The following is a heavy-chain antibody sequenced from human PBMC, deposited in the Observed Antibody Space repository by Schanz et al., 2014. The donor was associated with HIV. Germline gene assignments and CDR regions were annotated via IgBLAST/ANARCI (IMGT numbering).Heavy chain of an antibody. V-gene: IGHV3-21*01. CDR3: ARDSQLFCSSTSCLFDC. J-gene: IGHJ4*02. Sequence: EGKKEGSGGGLVKPGGSLPLSCDSSGFSFLFSLIHFFRPAPGKGLEWVSSISSSSSFIYYADSVKGRFTIARDNTKNSLFLQMNSLRAEDTAVYYCARDSQLFCSSTSCLFDCWGQGTLVTVSS. CDR2: ISSSSSFI. CDR1: GFSFLFSL. D-gene: IGHD2-2*01.